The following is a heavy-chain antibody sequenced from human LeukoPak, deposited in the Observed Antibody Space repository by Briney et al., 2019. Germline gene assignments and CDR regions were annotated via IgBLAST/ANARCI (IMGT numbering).Heavy chain of an antibody. J-gene: IGHJ4*02. D-gene: IGHD3-10*01. CDR3: AKNLGFGELLPIDY. Sequence: GGSLRLSCAASGFTFNSYWMHWVRQAPGRGLVWVSRINSDGSSTVYADSVEGRFTISRDNAKNTLYLQMNSLRAEDTAVYCCAKNLGFGELLPIDYWGQGTLVAVSS. CDR1: GFTFNSYW. V-gene: IGHV3-74*01. CDR2: INSDGSST.